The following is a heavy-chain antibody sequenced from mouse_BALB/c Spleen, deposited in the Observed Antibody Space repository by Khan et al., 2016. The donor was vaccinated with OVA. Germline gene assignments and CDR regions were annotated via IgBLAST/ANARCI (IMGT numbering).Heavy chain of an antibody. CDR1: GFSLNNYS. V-gene: IGHV2-2*02. CDR3: ARRGKDYGRGALFAY. CDR2: IWSAGST. D-gene: IGHD2-4*01. J-gene: IGHJ3*01. Sequence: VQLQESGPGLVQPSQSLSITCTVSGFSLNNYSVHWVRQSPGKGLEWLGVIWSAGSTDYNAAFISSLTISKDNSRSQVFFKMNSLQPNDTAIYYCARRGKDYGRGALFAYWGQGTLVTVSA.